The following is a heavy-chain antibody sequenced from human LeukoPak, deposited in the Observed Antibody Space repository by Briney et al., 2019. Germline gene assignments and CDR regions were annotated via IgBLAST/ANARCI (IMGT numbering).Heavy chain of an antibody. Sequence: PGGSLRLSCAASGFTFSSYAMSWVRQAPGQGMAWVSVISGSGDSTYYADSVKGRFTISRDNSNNTLYLQMNSLRAEETAVYYCAKRGIAAGVRGSYLDYWGQGTLVTVSS. CDR2: ISGSGDST. CDR1: GFTFSSYA. D-gene: IGHD6-13*01. V-gene: IGHV3-23*01. CDR3: AKRGIAAGVRGSYLDY. J-gene: IGHJ4*02.